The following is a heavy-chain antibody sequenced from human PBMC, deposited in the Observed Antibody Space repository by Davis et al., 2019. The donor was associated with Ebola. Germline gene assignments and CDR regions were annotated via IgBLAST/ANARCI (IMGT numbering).Heavy chain of an antibody. J-gene: IGHJ6*04. CDR2: IYYSGST. Sequence: MPSDTLSLTFAVSGGSITSSNWWSWVRQPPGKGLEWIGYIYYSGSTYYNPSLKSRVTISVDTSKNQFSLKLSSVTAADTAVYYCASTGDYGMDVWGKGTTVTVSS. D-gene: IGHD3-16*01. CDR1: GGSITSSNW. CDR3: ASTGDYGMDV. V-gene: IGHV4-30-4*02.